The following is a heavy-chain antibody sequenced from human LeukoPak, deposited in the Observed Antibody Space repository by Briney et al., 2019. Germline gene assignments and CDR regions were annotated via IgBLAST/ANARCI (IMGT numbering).Heavy chain of an antibody. CDR2: ISNTGVT. CDR3: ASFRVGATEWHFDH. CDR1: GGSISSSPYY. Sequence: KPSETLSLTCTVSGGSISSSPYYWGWIRQPPGKGLEWIGAISNTGVTYYNPSLKSRVTISVDTSKNEFSLKVSSVTAADTAVYYCASFRVGATEWHFDHWGQGTLVTVSS. V-gene: IGHV4-39*01. D-gene: IGHD1-26*01. J-gene: IGHJ4*02.